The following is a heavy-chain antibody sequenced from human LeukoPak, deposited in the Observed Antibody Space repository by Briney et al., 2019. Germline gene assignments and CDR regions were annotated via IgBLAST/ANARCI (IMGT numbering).Heavy chain of an antibody. CDR1: GYTFTGYY. D-gene: IGHD1-26*01. CDR2: INPNSGGT. Sequence: GASVKVSCKASGYTFTGYYMHWVRQAPGQGLEWMGWINPNSGGTNYAQKFQGRVTMTRDTSISTAYMELSRLRSDDTAVYYCAYSVEGELLVGAFDIWGQGTTVTVSS. J-gene: IGHJ3*02. CDR3: AYSVEGELLVGAFDI. V-gene: IGHV1-2*02.